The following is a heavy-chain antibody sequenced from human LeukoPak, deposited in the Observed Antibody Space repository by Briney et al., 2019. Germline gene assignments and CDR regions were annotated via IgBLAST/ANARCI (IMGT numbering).Heavy chain of an antibody. CDR1: GFTFSSYW. V-gene: IGHV3-74*03. CDR3: ARGGGFSYGLAY. CDR2: INGDGTTT. J-gene: IGHJ4*02. Sequence: GGSLRLSCAASGFTFSSYWMHWVRQAPGKGLVWVSRINGDGTTTTYADSVKGRFTISRDNAENTLYLQMNSLRAEDTAVYYCARGGGFSYGLAYWGQGILVTVSS. D-gene: IGHD5-18*01.